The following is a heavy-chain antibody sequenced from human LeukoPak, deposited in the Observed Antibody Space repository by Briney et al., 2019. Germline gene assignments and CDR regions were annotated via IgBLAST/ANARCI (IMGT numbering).Heavy chain of an antibody. D-gene: IGHD6-19*01. J-gene: IGHJ4*02. Sequence: GGSLRLSCAASGFTFSSYAMHWVRQAPGKGLEWVAVISYDGSNKYYADSVKGRFTISRDNSKNTLYLQVNSLRAEDTAVYYCARVTGIAVAGRGDDYWGQGTLVTVSS. CDR1: GFTFSSYA. V-gene: IGHV3-30-3*01. CDR3: ARVTGIAVAGRGDDY. CDR2: ISYDGSNK.